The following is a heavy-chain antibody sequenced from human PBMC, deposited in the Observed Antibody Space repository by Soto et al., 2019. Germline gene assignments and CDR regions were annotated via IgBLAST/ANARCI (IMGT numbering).Heavy chain of an antibody. CDR1: GGSFSNYA. J-gene: IGHJ6*02. CDR2: IIPFFGTP. Sequence: SVKVSCKVSGGSFSNYAISWVRQAPGQGLEWMGGIIPFFGTPNYAQSFQGRVKVTADESSTTTYMELSSLGSEDTAVYFCARGDFWSGYYSHYYYGMDVWGQGTPVTVSS. D-gene: IGHD3-3*01. V-gene: IGHV1-69*13. CDR3: ARGDFWSGYYSHYYYGMDV.